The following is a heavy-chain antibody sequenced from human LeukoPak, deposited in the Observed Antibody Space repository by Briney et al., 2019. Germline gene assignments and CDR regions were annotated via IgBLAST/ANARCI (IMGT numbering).Heavy chain of an antibody. J-gene: IGHJ4*02. CDR1: GGSISSYY. Sequence: SETLSLTCTVSGGSISSYYWSWIRQPPGKGLEWIGEINHSGSTNYNPSLKSRVTISVDTSKNQFSLKLSSVTAADTAVYYCARDPAAAGTFDYWGQGTLVTVSS. CDR3: ARDPAAAGTFDY. D-gene: IGHD6-13*01. V-gene: IGHV4-34*01. CDR2: INHSGST.